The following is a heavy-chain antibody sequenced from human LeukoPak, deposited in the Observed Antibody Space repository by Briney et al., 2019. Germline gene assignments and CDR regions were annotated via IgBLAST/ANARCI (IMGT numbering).Heavy chain of an antibody. CDR3: ARAYYGDFFDY. D-gene: IGHD4-17*01. J-gene: IGHJ4*02. Sequence: PSETLSLTCTVSGASISSYYWSWIRQPPGKGLEWIGYINYSGSAFYSPSVKSRVTISVDTSKNQFSLKLNSVTAADTAVYYCARAYYGDFFDYWGQGTLVTVSS. CDR1: GASISSYY. CDR2: INYSGSA. V-gene: IGHV4-59*08.